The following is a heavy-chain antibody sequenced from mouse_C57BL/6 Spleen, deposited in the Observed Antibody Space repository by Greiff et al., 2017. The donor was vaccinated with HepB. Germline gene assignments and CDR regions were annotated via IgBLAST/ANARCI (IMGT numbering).Heavy chain of an antibody. Sequence: EVQLVESEGGLVQPGSSMKLSCTASGFTFSDYYMAWVRQVPDKGLEWVANINYDGSSTNYMDSLKSRFIISRDNAKNILYLQMSSLTSEDTATYYCARAPGDYGSSYGAMDYWGQGTSVTVSS. V-gene: IGHV5-16*01. CDR2: INYDGSST. CDR3: ARAPGDYGSSYGAMDY. D-gene: IGHD1-1*01. J-gene: IGHJ4*01. CDR1: GFTFSDYY.